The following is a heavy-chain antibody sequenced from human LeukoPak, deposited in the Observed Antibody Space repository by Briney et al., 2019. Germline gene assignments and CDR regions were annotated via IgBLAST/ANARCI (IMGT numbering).Heavy chain of an antibody. CDR2: INPSGTT. D-gene: IGHD2-21*02. V-gene: IGHV4-34*01. Sequence: SETLSLTCAVSGGSFSNYYWSWIRKSPGKGLEWIGEINPSGTTKDNPSLKSRVTLSVDTSQNQFSLNLSSVTAADTAVYYCARWAYCGGDCYIWYFDLWGRGTLVTVSS. CDR1: GGSFSNYY. CDR3: ARWAYCGGDCYIWYFDL. J-gene: IGHJ2*01.